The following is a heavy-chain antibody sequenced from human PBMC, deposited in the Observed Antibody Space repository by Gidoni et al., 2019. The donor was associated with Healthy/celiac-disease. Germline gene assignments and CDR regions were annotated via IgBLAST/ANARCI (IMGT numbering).Heavy chain of an antibody. V-gene: IGHV3-9*01. CDR2: ISWNSGSI. CDR3: AKDMSSGWYYFDY. J-gene: IGHJ4*02. CDR1: GFTFDDYA. D-gene: IGHD6-19*01. Sequence: ELQLVESGGGLVQPGRSLRLSCAASGFTFDDYAMHWVRQAPGKGLEWVAGISWNSGSIGYADSVKGRFTISRDNAKNSLYLQMNSLRAEDTALYYCAKDMSSGWYYFDYWGQGTLVTVSS.